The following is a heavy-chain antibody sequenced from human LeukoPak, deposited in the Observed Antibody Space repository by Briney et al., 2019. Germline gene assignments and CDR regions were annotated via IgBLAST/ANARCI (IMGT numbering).Heavy chain of an antibody. Sequence: GGSLRLSCAASGFTFSSYAMSWVRQAPGKGLEWVSSISGSGGSTYYADSVKGRFTISRDKSKNTLYLQMNSLRAEDTAVYYCAKDRTGNYPNWFDPWGQGTLVTVSS. J-gene: IGHJ5*02. V-gene: IGHV3-23*01. D-gene: IGHD1-7*01. CDR2: ISGSGGST. CDR3: AKDRTGNYPNWFDP. CDR1: GFTFSSYA.